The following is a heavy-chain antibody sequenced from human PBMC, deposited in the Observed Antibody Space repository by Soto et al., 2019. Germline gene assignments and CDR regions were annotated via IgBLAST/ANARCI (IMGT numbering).Heavy chain of an antibody. CDR1: GFTFSSYS. CDR3: ARIGIVVVPAALGDFDY. Sequence: EVQLVESGGGLVKPGGSLRLSCAASGFTFSSYSMNWVRQAPGKGLEWVSSISSSSSYIYYADSVKGRFTISRDNAKNSLYLQMNSLRAEDTAVYYCARIGIVVVPAALGDFDYWGQGTLVTVSS. CDR2: ISSSSSYI. D-gene: IGHD2-2*01. J-gene: IGHJ4*02. V-gene: IGHV3-21*01.